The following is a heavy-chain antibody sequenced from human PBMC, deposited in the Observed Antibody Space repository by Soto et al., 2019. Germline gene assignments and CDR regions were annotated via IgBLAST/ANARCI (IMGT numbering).Heavy chain of an antibody. V-gene: IGHV3-72*01. D-gene: IGHD3-22*01. CDR1: GFIFSDHY. CDR3: ARETYYYDSGRYYFYFDY. J-gene: IGHJ4*02. CDR2: IRNRDNSYTT. Sequence: EVQLVESGGGLVQPGGSLRLSCAASGFIFSDHYMAWVRQAPGKGLEWVGRIRNRDNSYTTEYAASVKGRLTISREDSQKSLYLQMNSLKPEDTAVYYCARETYYYDSGRYYFYFDYWGQGTLVTVSS.